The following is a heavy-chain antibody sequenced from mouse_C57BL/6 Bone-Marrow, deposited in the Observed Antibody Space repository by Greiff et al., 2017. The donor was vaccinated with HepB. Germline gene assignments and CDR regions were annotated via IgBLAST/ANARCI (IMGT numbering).Heavy chain of an antibody. Sequence: QVQLQQSGPELVKPGASVKISCKASGYAFSSSWMNWVKQRPGKGLEWIGRIYPGDGDTNYNGKFKGKATLTADKSSSTAYMQLSSLTSEDSAVCFCAREGGGPCCWYFDVWGTGTTVTVSS. V-gene: IGHV1-82*01. CDR2: IYPGDGDT. CDR1: GYAFSSSW. D-gene: IGHD1-1*02. J-gene: IGHJ1*03. CDR3: AREGGGPCCWYFDV.